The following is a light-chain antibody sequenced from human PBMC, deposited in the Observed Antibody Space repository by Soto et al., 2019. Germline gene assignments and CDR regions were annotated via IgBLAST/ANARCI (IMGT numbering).Light chain of an antibody. CDR3: QQYYSYPRT. V-gene: IGKV1-39*01. J-gene: IGKJ1*01. CDR2: AAS. CDR1: QSISTF. Sequence: DIQMTQSPSYLSTSVGDRVPITCRASQSISTFLNWYQQKPGKAPNLLIYAASRLQSGVPSRFSGSRSGTDFTLTISCLQSEDFATYYCQQYYSYPRTFGQGTKV.